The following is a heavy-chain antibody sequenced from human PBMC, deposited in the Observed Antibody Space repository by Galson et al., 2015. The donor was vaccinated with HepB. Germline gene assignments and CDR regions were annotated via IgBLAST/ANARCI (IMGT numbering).Heavy chain of an antibody. J-gene: IGHJ5*01. CDR1: GFTFSTYA. CDR2: ISYDGSNK. Sequence: SLRLSCAASGFTFSTYAMHWVRQAPGKGLEWVAVISYDGSNKYYVDSVKGRFTISRDNSNNTLYLQMNSLRAEDAAVYYCAKGWAGAEGSTDSWGPRTLVPVSS. V-gene: IGHV3-30*18. D-gene: IGHD6-13*01. CDR3: AKGWAGAEGSTDS.